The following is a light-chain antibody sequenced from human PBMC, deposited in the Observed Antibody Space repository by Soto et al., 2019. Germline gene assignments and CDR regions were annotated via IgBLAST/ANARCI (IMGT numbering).Light chain of an antibody. J-gene: IGKJ4*01. Sequence: ESVLTQSPGTLSLSPGERATLSCRASQSVITYLAWYQQKPGQAPRLLIYGASSRATGIPDRFSGSGSGTEFTLTISRLEPEDVAVYYCQQYGSTPLTFGGGTKVDIK. CDR1: QSVITY. CDR2: GAS. V-gene: IGKV3-20*01. CDR3: QQYGSTPLT.